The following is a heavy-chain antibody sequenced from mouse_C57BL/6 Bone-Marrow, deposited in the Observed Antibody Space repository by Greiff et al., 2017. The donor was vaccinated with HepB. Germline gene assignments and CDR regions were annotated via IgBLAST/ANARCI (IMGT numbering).Heavy chain of an antibody. V-gene: IGHV7-3*01. CDR3: ASGQLSY. Sequence: EVKLMESGGGLVQPGGSLSLSCAASGFTFTDYYMSWVRQPPGKALEWLGFIRNKANGYKTEYSASVKGRFTISRDNSQSILYLQMNALRAEDSATYYCASGQLSYWGQGTTLTVSS. CDR1: GFTFTDYY. CDR2: IRNKANGYKT. J-gene: IGHJ2*01. D-gene: IGHD3-2*02.